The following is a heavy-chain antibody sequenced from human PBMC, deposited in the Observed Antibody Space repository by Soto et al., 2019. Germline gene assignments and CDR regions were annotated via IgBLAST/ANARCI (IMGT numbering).Heavy chain of an antibody. CDR3: ARQGGSSGIWYFDY. J-gene: IGHJ4*02. V-gene: IGHV3-30*04. CDR2: TSYDENYK. D-gene: IGHD6-6*01. CDR1: GFTFSGYA. Sequence: QVHLVESRGGVVQPGRSLRLSCAASGFTFSGYAMHWVRQAPGKGLEWVAATSYDENYKYYADSVKGRFTISRDNSKNTLFLQMNSLRTEDTAVYYCARQGGSSGIWYFDYWGQGSLVTVSS.